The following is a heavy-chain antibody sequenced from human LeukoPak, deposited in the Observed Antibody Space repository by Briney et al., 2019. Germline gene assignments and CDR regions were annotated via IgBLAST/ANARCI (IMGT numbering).Heavy chain of an antibody. CDR1: GFTFSSYA. V-gene: IGHV3-33*08. D-gene: IGHD5-18*01. Sequence: GGSLRLSCAASGFTFSSYAMSWVRQAPGKGLEWVALIWLDGSNIYYADAVKARFTISRDNSKNTLYLQMKSLRGEDTAVYYCARSGDGYSYGSDFWGQGTLVTVSS. CDR2: IWLDGSNI. J-gene: IGHJ4*02. CDR3: ARSGDGYSYGSDF.